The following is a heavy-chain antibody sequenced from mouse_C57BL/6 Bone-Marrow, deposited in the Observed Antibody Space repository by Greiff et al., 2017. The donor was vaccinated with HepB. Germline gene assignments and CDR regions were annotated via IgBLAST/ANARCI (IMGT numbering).Heavy chain of an antibody. CDR1: GYTFTDYN. V-gene: IGHV1-18*01. J-gene: IGHJ2*01. Sequence: VQLQQSGPELVKPGASVKIPCKASGYTFTDYNLDWVKQSHGKSLEWIGDINPNNGGTIYNQKFKGKATLTVDKSSSTAYMELRSLTSEDTAVYYCARLITTVHYFDYWGQGTTLTVSS. D-gene: IGHD1-1*01. CDR2: INPNNGGT. CDR3: ARLITTVHYFDY.